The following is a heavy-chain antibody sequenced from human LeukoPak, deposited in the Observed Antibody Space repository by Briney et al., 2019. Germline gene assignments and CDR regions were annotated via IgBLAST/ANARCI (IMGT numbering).Heavy chain of an antibody. J-gene: IGHJ3*01. CDR2: LSGGSTT. Sequence: GGSLRLSCAASGFTFHKFAMTWVRQAPGKGLAWVASLSGGSTTYYADSVKGRFTISRENSKDTLYLQMSSLRPEDTAVYYCAKPYSSGWDALDVWGQGTVVTVSS. CDR1: GFTFHKFA. V-gene: IGHV3-23*01. D-gene: IGHD6-19*01. CDR3: AKPYSSGWDALDV.